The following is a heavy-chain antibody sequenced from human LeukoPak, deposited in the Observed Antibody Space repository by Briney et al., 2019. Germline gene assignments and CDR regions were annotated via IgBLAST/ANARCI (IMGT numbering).Heavy chain of an antibody. CDR1: GFTFSSYG. V-gene: IGHV3-30*02. J-gene: IGHJ4*02. D-gene: IGHD2-15*01. Sequence: GGSLRLSCAASGFTFSSYGMHWVRQAPGKGLEWVAFIRYDGSNKYYADSVKGRFTISRDNSKNTLYLQMNSLRAEDTAVYYCAKDRSGYCSGGGCYAVDYWGQGTLVTVSS. CDR3: AKDRSGYCSGGGCYAVDY. CDR2: IRYDGSNK.